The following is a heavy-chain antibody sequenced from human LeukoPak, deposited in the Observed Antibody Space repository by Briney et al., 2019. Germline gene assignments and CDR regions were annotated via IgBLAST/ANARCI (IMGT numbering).Heavy chain of an antibody. CDR1: GYTFTGYY. Sequence: ASVKVSCKGSGYTFTGYYMHWVRQAPGQGLEWMGWINPNSGGTNYAQKFQGWVTMTRDTSISTAHMELSRLRSDDTAVYYCARDGGSGSYYYYGMDVWGQGTTVTVSS. CDR3: ARDGGSGSYYYYGMDV. CDR2: INPNSGGT. D-gene: IGHD3-10*01. V-gene: IGHV1-2*04. J-gene: IGHJ6*02.